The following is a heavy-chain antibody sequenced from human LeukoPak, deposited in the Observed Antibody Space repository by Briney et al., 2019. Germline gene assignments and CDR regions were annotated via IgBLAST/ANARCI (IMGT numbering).Heavy chain of an antibody. CDR2: MSSSNNFI. Sequence: GGSPRLSCAASGFTFTSYTMNWVRQAPGKGLEWVSSMSSSNNFIYYADSVKGRFTISRDNAKNSLNLQMNSLRAEDTAVYYCARGGNFDYWGQGTLVTVSS. J-gene: IGHJ4*02. CDR1: GFTFTSYT. V-gene: IGHV3-21*04. CDR3: ARGGNFDY.